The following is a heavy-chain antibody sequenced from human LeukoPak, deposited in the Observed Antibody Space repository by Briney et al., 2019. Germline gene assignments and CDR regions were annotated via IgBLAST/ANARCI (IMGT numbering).Heavy chain of an antibody. Sequence: SETLSLTCTVSGGSISSGGYYWSWIRQHPGKGLEWIGYIYYSGGTYYNPSLKSRVTISVDTSKNQFSLKLSSVTAADTAVYYCARDRGVTTSRRGYYYYYGMDVWGQGTTVTVSS. CDR1: GGSISSGGYY. J-gene: IGHJ6*02. CDR2: IYYSGGT. CDR3: ARDRGVTTSRRGYYYYYGMDV. V-gene: IGHV4-31*03. D-gene: IGHD4-17*01.